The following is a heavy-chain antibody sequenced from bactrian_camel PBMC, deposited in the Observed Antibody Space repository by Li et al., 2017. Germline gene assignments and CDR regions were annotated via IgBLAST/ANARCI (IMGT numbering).Heavy chain of an antibody. J-gene: IGHJ4*01. CDR1: GYRMYASDYC. Sequence: VQLVESGGGSVEAGGSLRLSCVASGYRMYASDYCMGWFRQAPGKEREGVARICTPNGATIYADSVKGRFTISRGVVKNTLYLEMNNLKPEDTAMYYCAANGRTVCRVTENWWSPHTFWGDGTQVTVS. CDR2: ICTPNGAT. CDR3: AANGRTVCRVTENWWSPHTF. D-gene: IGHD7*01. V-gene: IGHV3S63*01.